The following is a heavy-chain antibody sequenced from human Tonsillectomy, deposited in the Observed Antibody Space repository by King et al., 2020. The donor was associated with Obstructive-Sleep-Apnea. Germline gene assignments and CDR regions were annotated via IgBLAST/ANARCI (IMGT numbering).Heavy chain of an antibody. CDR3: ARVGDYDSSGYYYDY. D-gene: IGHD3-22*01. CDR1: GFTFSDHY. J-gene: IGHJ4*02. CDR2: TRNKANRYTT. V-gene: IGHV3-72*01. Sequence: VQLVESGGGLVQPGGSLRLSCAASGFTFSDHYMDWVRQAPGKGLEWVGRTRNKANRYTTEYAASVKGRFTISRDDSKNSLYLQMNSLKTEDTAVYYCARVGDYDSSGYYYDYWGQGTLVTVSS.